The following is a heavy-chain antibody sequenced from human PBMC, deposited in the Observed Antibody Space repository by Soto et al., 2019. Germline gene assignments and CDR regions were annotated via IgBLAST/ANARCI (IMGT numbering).Heavy chain of an antibody. V-gene: IGHV5-10-1*01. CDR3: ERHASSESGTYHLSY. J-gene: IGHJ4*02. D-gene: IGHD3-10*01. Sequence: GESLKISCKGSGYSFSNYWISWVRQMPGEGLEWMGKIDPSDSYTNYSPSFQGHVTISADKSMSTAHLQWSGLKASDTAMYYCERHASSESGTYHLSYWGQGTLVTVSS. CDR1: GYSFSNYW. CDR2: IDPSDSYT.